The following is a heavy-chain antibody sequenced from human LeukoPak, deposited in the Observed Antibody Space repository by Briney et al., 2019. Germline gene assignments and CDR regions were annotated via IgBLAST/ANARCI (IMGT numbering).Heavy chain of an antibody. D-gene: IGHD6-19*01. Sequence: PRRSLRLSCAASGFTFSSYGMHWVRQAPGKGLECVAVISYDGSNKYYADSVKGRFTISRDNSKNTLYLQMNSLRAEDTAVYYCAKALSSGFDYWGQGTLVTVSS. CDR3: AKALSSGFDY. CDR1: GFTFSSYG. V-gene: IGHV3-30*18. J-gene: IGHJ4*02. CDR2: ISYDGSNK.